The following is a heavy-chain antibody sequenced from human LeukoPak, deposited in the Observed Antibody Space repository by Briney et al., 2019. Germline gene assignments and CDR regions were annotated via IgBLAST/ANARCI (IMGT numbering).Heavy chain of an antibody. CDR3: ARDAEMATTYYFDY. Sequence: GGSLRLSCAASGFTFSINAMHWVRQAPGKGLEWVAVISYDGSNKYYADSVKGRFTISRDNSKNTLYLQMNSLRPEDTAVYYCARDAEMATTYYFDYWGQGTLVTVSS. J-gene: IGHJ4*01. V-gene: IGHV3-30*04. CDR2: ISYDGSNK. D-gene: IGHD5-24*01. CDR1: GFTFSINA.